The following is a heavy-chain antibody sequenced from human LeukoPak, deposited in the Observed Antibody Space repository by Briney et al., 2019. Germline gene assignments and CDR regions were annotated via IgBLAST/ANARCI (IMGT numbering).Heavy chain of an antibody. CDR2: INPNSGGT. CDR3: ARPYSGSYNRSFDY. V-gene: IGHV1-2*02. CDR1: GYTFTGYY. D-gene: IGHD1-26*01. Sequence: ASVKVSCKASGYTFTGYYMHWVRQAPGQGLEWMGWINPNSGGTNYAQKFQGRVTMTRDTSISTAYMELSRLRSDDTAVYYCARPYSGSYNRSFDYWGQGTLVTVSS. J-gene: IGHJ4*02.